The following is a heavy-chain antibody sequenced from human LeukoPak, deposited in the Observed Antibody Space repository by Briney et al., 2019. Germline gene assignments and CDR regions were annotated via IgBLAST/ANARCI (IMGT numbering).Heavy chain of an antibody. V-gene: IGHV1-8*01. Sequence: ASVKVSCKASGYTFTSYDINWVRQATGQGLEWMGWMNPNSGNTGYAQKFQGRVTMTRNTSISTAYMELSSLRSEDTAVYYCASSSYYYDSSGYRRDAFDIWGQGTMVTVSS. D-gene: IGHD3-22*01. J-gene: IGHJ3*02. CDR1: GYTFTSYD. CDR3: ASSSYYYDSSGYRRDAFDI. CDR2: MNPNSGNT.